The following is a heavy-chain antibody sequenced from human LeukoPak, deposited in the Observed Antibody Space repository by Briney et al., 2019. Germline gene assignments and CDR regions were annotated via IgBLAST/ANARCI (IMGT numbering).Heavy chain of an antibody. V-gene: IGHV3-9*01. Sequence: PEGSLRLSCAASGFTFDDYAMHWVRQAPGKGLEWVSGISWNSGSIGYADSVKGRFTISRDNAKNSLYLQMNSLRAEDTALYYCAKGRNPGYSSGWYDYWGQGTLVTVSS. CDR3: AKGRNPGYSSGWYDY. CDR2: ISWNSGSI. D-gene: IGHD6-19*01. CDR1: GFTFDDYA. J-gene: IGHJ4*02.